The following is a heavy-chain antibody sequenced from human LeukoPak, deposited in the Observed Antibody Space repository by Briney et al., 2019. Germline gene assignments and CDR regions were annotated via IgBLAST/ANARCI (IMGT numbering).Heavy chain of an antibody. D-gene: IGHD3-16*01. CDR2: IYYSGST. V-gene: IGHV4-31*03. CDR1: GGSISSSSHY. Sequence: PSETLSLTCTVSGGSISSSSHYWGWIRQPPGKCLEWIGYIYYSGSTYYNPSLKSRVTISVDTSKNQFSLKLSSVTVADTAVYYRGREGGARQGGGAFDIWGQGTMVTVSS. CDR3: GREGGARQGGGAFDI. J-gene: IGHJ3*02.